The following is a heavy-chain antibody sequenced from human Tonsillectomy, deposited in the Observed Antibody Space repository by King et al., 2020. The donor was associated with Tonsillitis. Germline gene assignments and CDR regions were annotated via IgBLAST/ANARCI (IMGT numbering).Heavy chain of an antibody. V-gene: IGHV3-64*01. CDR1: GFTFNNCP. Sequence: VQLVESGGTLGQPGGSLRLSCAASGFTFNNCPMHWVRQAPGKGLEYGASIKSVGGRTYYANSVRDRFTISRDNSKKMVYLQMESLRPEDMAVYYFVRQLLQVDMVDHWGQGTLVTVSS. CDR2: IKSVGGRT. CDR3: VRQLLQVDMVDH. J-gene: IGHJ4*02. D-gene: IGHD2-15*01.